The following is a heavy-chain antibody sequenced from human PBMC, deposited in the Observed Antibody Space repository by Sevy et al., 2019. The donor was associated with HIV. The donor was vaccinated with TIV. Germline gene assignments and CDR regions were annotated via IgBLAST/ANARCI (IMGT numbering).Heavy chain of an antibody. D-gene: IGHD3-22*01. CDR2: IYYSGST. CDR1: GDSITTYY. V-gene: IGHV4-59*01. J-gene: IGHJ5*02. Sequence: SETLSLTCTVSGDSITTYYWSWIRQPPGKGLEWIGYIYYSGSTNYNPSLKSRVTISGDTSKNQFSLNLTSVTAADTAVYYCAGGFYYDSSGYSSPSRFDPWGQGTLVTVSS. CDR3: AGGFYYDSSGYSSPSRFDP.